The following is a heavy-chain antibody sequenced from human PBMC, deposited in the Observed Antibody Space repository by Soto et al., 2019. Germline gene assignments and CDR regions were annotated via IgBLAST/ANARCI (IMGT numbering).Heavy chain of an antibody. J-gene: IGHJ6*02. CDR1: GYTFTSYD. CDR3: TREGSAPYYYYGMDA. V-gene: IGHV1-18*01. CDR2: INTHNGNT. Sequence: ASVKVSCKASGYTFTSYDINWVRQAPGEGLEWLGWINTHNGNTNYAQNLQGRVFMTADTSTNTAYMELRSLRSDDTAIYYCTREGSAPYYYYGMDAWGQGTTVTVSS. D-gene: IGHD3-10*01.